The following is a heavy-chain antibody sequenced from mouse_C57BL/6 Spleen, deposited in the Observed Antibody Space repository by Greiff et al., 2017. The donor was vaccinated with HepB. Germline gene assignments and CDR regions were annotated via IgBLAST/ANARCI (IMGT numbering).Heavy chain of an antibody. CDR3: ARFSYSSGYEPYYFDY. Sequence: VQLQQPGAELVRPGSSVKLSCKASGYTFTSYWMHWVKQRPIQGLEWIGNIDPSDSETHYNQKFKDKATLTVDKSSSTAYMQLSSLTSEDSAVYYCARFSYSSGYEPYYFDYWGQGTTLTVSS. V-gene: IGHV1-52*01. J-gene: IGHJ2*01. CDR1: GYTFTSYW. CDR2: IDPSDSET. D-gene: IGHD3-2*02.